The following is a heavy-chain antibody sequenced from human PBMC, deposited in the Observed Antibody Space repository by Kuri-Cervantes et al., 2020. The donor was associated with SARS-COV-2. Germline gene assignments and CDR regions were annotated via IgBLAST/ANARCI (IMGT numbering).Heavy chain of an antibody. D-gene: IGHD1-1*01. V-gene: IGHV4-61*09. J-gene: IGHJ6*03. Sequence: SETLSLTCTVSGGSISSGSYYWSWIRQPAGKGLEWIGHIYTSGSTNYNPSLKSRVTISVDTSKNQFSLKLSSVTAADTAVYYCARYNWNDDPYYYYMDVWGKGTTVTVSS. CDR1: GGSISSGSYY. CDR2: IYTSGST. CDR3: ARYNWNDDPYYYYMDV.